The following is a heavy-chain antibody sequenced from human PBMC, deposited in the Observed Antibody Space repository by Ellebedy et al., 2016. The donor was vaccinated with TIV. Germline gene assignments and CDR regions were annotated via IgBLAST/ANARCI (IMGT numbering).Heavy chain of an antibody. V-gene: IGHV3-33*01. CDR1: GFTFSSYG. D-gene: IGHD5-18*01. CDR3: ARGPPRRGTAMEPGGYYGMDV. CDR2: IWYDGSNK. J-gene: IGHJ6*02. Sequence: GESLKISXAASGFTFSSYGMHWVRQAPGKGLEWVAVIWYDGSNKYYADSVKGRFTISRDKSKNTLYLQMNSLRAEDTAVYYCARGPPRRGTAMEPGGYYGMDVWGQGTTVTVSS.